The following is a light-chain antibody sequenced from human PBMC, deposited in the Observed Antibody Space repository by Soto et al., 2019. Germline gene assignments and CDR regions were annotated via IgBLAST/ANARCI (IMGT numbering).Light chain of an antibody. J-gene: IGLJ1*01. V-gene: IGLV2-14*01. CDR2: EVS. CDR3: GSYTSTDTPFV. Sequence: QSALAQPSSVSGSPGQSITISCTGTSTDVGGYNYVSWYQHHPGKGPKLIIYEVSNRPSGVSDRFSGSKSGNKASLIISNLEAEDESDYYCGSYTSTDTPFVFGTWPKVTLL. CDR1: STDVGGYNY.